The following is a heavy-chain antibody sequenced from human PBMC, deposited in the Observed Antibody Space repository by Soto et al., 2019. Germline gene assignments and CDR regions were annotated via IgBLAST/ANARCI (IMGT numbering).Heavy chain of an antibody. CDR2: IYYSGNT. J-gene: IGHJ4*02. CDR3: ARHFSTTSAFDS. Sequence: QLQLQESGPGLVKPSETLSLTCAVSGGSISGSSYYWGWIRQTPGEGLEWIGSIYYSGNTYYNPSLKSRISMSVDTSQERFSLKLSSVTAAEDDVYYCARHFSTTSAFDSWGQGTLVNVSS. D-gene: IGHD6-13*01. V-gene: IGHV4-39*01. CDR1: GGSISGSSYY.